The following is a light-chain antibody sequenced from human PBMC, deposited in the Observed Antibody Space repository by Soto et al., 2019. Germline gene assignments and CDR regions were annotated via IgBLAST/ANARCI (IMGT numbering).Light chain of an antibody. J-gene: IGKJ1*01. Sequence: DIQMTQSPSALSASVGDRVTITCRASQSISSWLAWYQQKPGKAPKLLIYDASSLESGVPSRFSGSGSGTEFTLTISSLQPDDFATYYCQQYNSYSWTFGQGTGGYQ. CDR2: DAS. V-gene: IGKV1-5*01. CDR1: QSISSW. CDR3: QQYNSYSWT.